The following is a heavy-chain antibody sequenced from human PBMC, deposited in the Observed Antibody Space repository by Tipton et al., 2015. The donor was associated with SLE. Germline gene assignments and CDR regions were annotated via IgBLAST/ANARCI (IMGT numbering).Heavy chain of an antibody. V-gene: IGHV3-23*01. D-gene: IGHD6-6*01. CDR3: ARGPYSSSDNWFDP. CDR1: GFTFSTYA. Sequence: SLRLSCATSGFTFSTYAMTWVRQAPGKGLEWVPTIRNSGETTYYADSVRGRFTISRDNSKNTLYLQMDSLTAEDTAVYYCARGPYSSSDNWFDPWGQGTLVTVSS. J-gene: IGHJ5*02. CDR2: IRNSGETT.